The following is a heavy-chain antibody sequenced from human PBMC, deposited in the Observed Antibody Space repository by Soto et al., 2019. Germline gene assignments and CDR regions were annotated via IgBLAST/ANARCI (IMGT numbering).Heavy chain of an antibody. V-gene: IGHV1-18*01. Sequence: ASVKVSCKASGYTFTSYGISWVRQAPGQGLERMEWISAYNGNTNYAQKLQGRVTMTTDTSTSTAYMELRSLRSDDTAVYYCARSRLANYYDSSGHFGYWGQGTLVTVSS. D-gene: IGHD3-22*01. CDR3: ARSRLANYYDSSGHFGY. CDR2: ISAYNGNT. CDR1: GYTFTSYG. J-gene: IGHJ4*02.